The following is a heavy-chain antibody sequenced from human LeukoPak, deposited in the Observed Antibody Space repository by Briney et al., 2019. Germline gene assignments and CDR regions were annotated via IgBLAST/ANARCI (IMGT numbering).Heavy chain of an antibody. V-gene: IGHV3-21*01. CDR2: ISSSSSYI. Sequence: GGSLRLSCAASGFTFSSYSMNWVRQAPGKGLEWVSSISSSSSYIYYADSVKGRFTISRDNAKNSLYLQMNSLRAEDTAVYYCASKIVGAKGFDYWGQATLVTVSS. CDR3: ASKIVGAKGFDY. J-gene: IGHJ4*02. D-gene: IGHD1-26*01. CDR1: GFTFSSYS.